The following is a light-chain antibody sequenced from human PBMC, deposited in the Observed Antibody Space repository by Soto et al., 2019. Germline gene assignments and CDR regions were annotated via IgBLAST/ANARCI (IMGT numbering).Light chain of an antibody. Sequence: QRVRTHARSVYGSPVQSVPISSTGTSSDVGGYNYVSWYQQHPGKAPKLMIYDVSKRPSGVPDRFSGSKSGNTASLTISGLQAEDEADYYCCSYAGSYTFYVFGTGTRSPS. V-gene: IGLV2-11*01. CDR2: DVS. CDR3: CSYAGSYTFYV. J-gene: IGLJ1*01. CDR1: SSDVGGYNY.